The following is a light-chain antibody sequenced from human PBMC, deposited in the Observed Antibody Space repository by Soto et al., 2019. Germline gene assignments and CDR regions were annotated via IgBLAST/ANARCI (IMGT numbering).Light chain of an antibody. J-gene: IGLJ1*01. CDR1: SNDVGRYNY. V-gene: IGLV2-8*01. CDR3: TSFAGSIFYV. Sequence: QSALTQPPSASGSPGQSVTVSCTGTSNDVGRYNYVSWYQQHPGKAPKLMIYEVSKRPSGVPDRFSGSKSGNTASLTVSGLQAEDEADYYCTSFAGSIFYVFGTGTKLTVL. CDR2: EVS.